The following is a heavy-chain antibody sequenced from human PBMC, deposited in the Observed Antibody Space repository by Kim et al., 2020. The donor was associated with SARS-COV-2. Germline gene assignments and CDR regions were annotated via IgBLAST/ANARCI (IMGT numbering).Heavy chain of an antibody. CDR3: ARDPPLDILTGYCWFDP. D-gene: IGHD3-9*01. J-gene: IGHJ5*02. Sequence: ASVKVSCKASGYTFTSYGISWVRQAPGQGLEWMGWISAYNGNTNYAQKLQGRVTMTTDTSTSTAYMELRSLRSDDTAVYYCARDPPLDILTGYCWFDPWGQGTLVTVSS. V-gene: IGHV1-18*04. CDR2: ISAYNGNT. CDR1: GYTFTSYG.